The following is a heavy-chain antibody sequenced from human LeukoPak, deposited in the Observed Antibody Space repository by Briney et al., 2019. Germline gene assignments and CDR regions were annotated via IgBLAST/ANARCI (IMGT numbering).Heavy chain of an antibody. CDR2: INHSGST. CDR3: ARGRRHRSSWYIGPLDY. V-gene: IGHV4-34*01. J-gene: IGHJ4*02. CDR1: GFTVSSNS. Sequence: GSLRLSCTVSGFTVSSNSMSWVRQPPGKWLEWIGEINHSGSTNYNPSLKSRVTISVDTSKNQFSLKLSSVTAADTAVYYCARGRRHRSSWYIGPLDYWGQGTLVTVSS. D-gene: IGHD6-13*01.